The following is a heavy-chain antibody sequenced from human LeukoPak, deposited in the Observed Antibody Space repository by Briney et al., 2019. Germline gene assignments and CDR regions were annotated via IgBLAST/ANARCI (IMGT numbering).Heavy chain of an antibody. J-gene: IGHJ4*02. CDR3: AKSPADYGDDLFDC. V-gene: IGHV3-23*01. CDR2: ISGSGGRT. CDR1: VFTFSICG. Sequence: TGGSLRLSCAASVFTFSICGMIEVRQTPEKGLEWVSGISGSGGRTYQADSVKGRFTISRDNSKNTLYLQMSSLRAEDTAVYYCAKSPADYGDDLFDCWGQGTLVTVSS. D-gene: IGHD4-17*01.